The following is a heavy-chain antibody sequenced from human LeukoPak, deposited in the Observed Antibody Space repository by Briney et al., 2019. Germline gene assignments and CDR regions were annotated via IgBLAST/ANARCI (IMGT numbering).Heavy chain of an antibody. CDR1: GFTFSSYW. CDR2: INTDGSST. CDR3: ARGKYSSSLG. D-gene: IGHD6-6*01. Sequence: GGSLRLSCAASGFTFSSYWMHWVRQARGKGLVWVSRINTDGSSTNYADSVKGRFTISRDNAKNTLYLQMNSLRAEDTAVYYCARGKYSSSLGGGQGTLVTVSS. J-gene: IGHJ4*02. V-gene: IGHV3-74*01.